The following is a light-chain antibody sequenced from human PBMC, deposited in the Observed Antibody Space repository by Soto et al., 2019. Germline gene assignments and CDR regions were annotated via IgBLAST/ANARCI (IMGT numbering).Light chain of an antibody. J-gene: IGKJ5*01. V-gene: IGKV3-15*01. CDR2: GAS. Sequence: EIVLTQSPGTLSVSPGERATLSCRASQSVSSDLAWYQQKPGQAPRLLIYGASTRAIGIPARFSGGGSGTEFTLIISSLQSEDFAVYYCQQYNKWPPITFGQGTRLEIK. CDR3: QQYNKWPPIT. CDR1: QSVSSD.